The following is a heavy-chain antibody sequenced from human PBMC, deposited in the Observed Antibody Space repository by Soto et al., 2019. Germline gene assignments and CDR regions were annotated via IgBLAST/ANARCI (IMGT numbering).Heavy chain of an antibody. CDR2: IYHSGST. J-gene: IGHJ2*01. CDR1: GGSISSGGYS. Sequence: PSETLSLTCAVSGGSISSGGYSWSWIRQPPGKGLEWIGYIYHSGSTYYNSSLKPRVSISVARSKTQFSLKLKSVTETDTAVYYCARVKVGDLFRFNWFFDLWGRGTLVTVSS. D-gene: IGHD3-3*01. CDR3: ARVKVGDLFRFNWFFDL. V-gene: IGHV4-30-2*01.